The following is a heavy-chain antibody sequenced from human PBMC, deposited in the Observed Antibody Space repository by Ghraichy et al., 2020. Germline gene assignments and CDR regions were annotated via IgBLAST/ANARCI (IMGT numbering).Heavy chain of an antibody. Sequence: ASVKVSCKASGYTFTSYAMHWVRQAPGRRLEWMGWINAGNGNTKYSQKFQGRVTITRDTSASTAYMELSSLRSEDTAVYYCARDWSPGIAVAGTWFDPWGQGTLVTVSS. CDR3: ARDWSPGIAVAGTWFDP. CDR1: GYTFTSYA. CDR2: INAGNGNT. V-gene: IGHV1-3*01. D-gene: IGHD6-19*01. J-gene: IGHJ5*02.